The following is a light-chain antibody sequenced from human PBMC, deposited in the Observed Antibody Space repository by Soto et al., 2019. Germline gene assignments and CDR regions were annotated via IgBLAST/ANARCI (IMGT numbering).Light chain of an antibody. CDR2: GAT. J-gene: IGKJ1*01. V-gene: IGKV3-20*01. CDR1: QSVSNNY. Sequence: DIVLTRSPGTMSLSLGERATLCCRASQSVSNNYVACHQQTPRPAPRLLNYGATNTATGLPDRFSGRWSAADSPPTISRLEPEDFAVYYCQQYGSSGTFGQGTKVDIK. CDR3: QQYGSSGT.